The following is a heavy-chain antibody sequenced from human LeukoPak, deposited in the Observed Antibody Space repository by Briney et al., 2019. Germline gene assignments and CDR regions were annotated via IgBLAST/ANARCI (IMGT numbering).Heavy chain of an antibody. CDR1: GGSISSYY. D-gene: IGHD5-18*01. CDR2: IYYSGST. CDR3: ARSRGYSYGTTFLDY. V-gene: IGHV4-59*08. Sequence: SETLSLTCTVSGGSISSYYWSWIRQPPGKGLEWIGYIYYSGSTNYNPSLTSRLTISVDTSKNQFSLNLSSVTAADTAVYYCARSRGYSYGTTFLDYWGQGTLVTVSS. J-gene: IGHJ4*02.